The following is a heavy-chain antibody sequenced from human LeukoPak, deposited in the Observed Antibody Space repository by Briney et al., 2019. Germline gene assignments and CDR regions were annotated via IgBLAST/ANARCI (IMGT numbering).Heavy chain of an antibody. V-gene: IGHV3-30*02. D-gene: IGHD6-13*01. CDR3: AKDPTGQLGTYFDY. J-gene: IGHJ4*02. CDR1: GFTFSSYG. Sequence: GGSLRLSCAASGFTFSSYGMHWVRQAPGKGLEWVAFIRYDGSNKYYADSVKGRFTISRDNSKNTPYLQMNSLRAEDTAVYYCAKDPTGQLGTYFDYWGQGTLVTVSS. CDR2: IRYDGSNK.